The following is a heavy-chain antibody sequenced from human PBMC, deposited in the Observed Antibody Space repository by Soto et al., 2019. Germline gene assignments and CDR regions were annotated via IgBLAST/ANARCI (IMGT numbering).Heavy chain of an antibody. Sequence: EVQLVESGGGLVQPGGSLRLSCAASGFTFSIYWMHWVRQVPGKGLVWVSRINAGGNYTSNADFVKGRLTVSRANAKNTLYLQMDLPTPEDTAVYFCARGGAYGDYRSDYWGQGALGTVSS. CDR1: GFTFSIYW. CDR2: INAGGNYT. D-gene: IGHD4-17*01. V-gene: IGHV3-74*01. CDR3: ARGGAYGDYRSDY. J-gene: IGHJ4*02.